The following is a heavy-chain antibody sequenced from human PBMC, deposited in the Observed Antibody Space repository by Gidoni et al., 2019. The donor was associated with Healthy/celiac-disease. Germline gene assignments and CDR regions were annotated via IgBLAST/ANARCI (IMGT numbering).Heavy chain of an antibody. D-gene: IGHD3-16*01. CDR3: ARGGRESYYYYGMDV. CDR2: ISSRSSYT. V-gene: IGHV3-11*06. Sequence: QVQLVESGGCLVTPGGSLRLSCGASGFTFSAYYMSWIRQAPGKGLEWVSYISSRSSYTNYADSVKGRVTISRDNAKNSLYLQMNSLRAEDTAVYYCARGGRESYYYYGMDVWGQGTTVTVSS. J-gene: IGHJ6*02. CDR1: GFTFSAYY.